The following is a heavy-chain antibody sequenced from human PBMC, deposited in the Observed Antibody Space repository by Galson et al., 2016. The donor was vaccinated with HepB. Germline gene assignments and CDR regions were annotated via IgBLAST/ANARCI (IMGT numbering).Heavy chain of an antibody. D-gene: IGHD2/OR15-2a*01. CDR3: TTSPPIMPPFLTGHRFDP. CDR1: GDTGDSFSSHG. Sequence: SVKVSCKASGDTGDSFSSHGVNWVRQAPGQGLEWMGWIAVYNGNTNYAQNFRGRVTMTTDTSTKTAYMELKSLASDDTAVYYCTTSPPIMPPFLTGHRFDPWGQGTLVTVSS. CDR2: IAVYNGNT. V-gene: IGHV1-18*04. J-gene: IGHJ5*02.